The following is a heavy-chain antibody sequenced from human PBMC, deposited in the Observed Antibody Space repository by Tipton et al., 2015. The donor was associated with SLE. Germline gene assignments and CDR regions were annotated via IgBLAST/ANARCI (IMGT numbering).Heavy chain of an antibody. V-gene: IGHV3-53*05. CDR3: AREADHISAAVPGDY. CDR2: IYSSGRT. CDR1: GFIVSNND. Sequence: SLRLSCAASGFIVSNNDMNWVRQAPGKGLEWVSVIYSSGRTYHGDSVKGRFTISRDNSNNTLFLQMNSLRTEDTAVYYCAREADHISAAVPGDYWGQGTLVTVSS. D-gene: IGHD6-13*01. J-gene: IGHJ4*02.